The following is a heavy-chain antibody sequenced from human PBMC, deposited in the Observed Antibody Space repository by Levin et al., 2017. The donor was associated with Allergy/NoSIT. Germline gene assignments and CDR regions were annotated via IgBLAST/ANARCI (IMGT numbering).Heavy chain of an antibody. CDR2: ISRSGDAT. CDR1: GFTFNSHA. V-gene: IGHV3-23*01. Sequence: GGSLRLSCAASGFTFNSHAMSWVRQAPGRGLEWVSTISRSGDATYFADSVRGRFTISRDNSKNTLYLQMNNLRAEDTAIYNCATQGGGWTDYCEFWGQGTLVTVSP. CDR3: ATQGGGWTDYCEF. J-gene: IGHJ4*02. D-gene: IGHD6-19*01.